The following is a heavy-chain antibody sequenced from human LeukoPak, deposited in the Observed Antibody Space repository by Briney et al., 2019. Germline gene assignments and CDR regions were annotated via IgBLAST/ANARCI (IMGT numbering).Heavy chain of an antibody. CDR2: IIPIFGTA. J-gene: IGHJ3*02. CDR1: GGTFSSYA. D-gene: IGHD1-26*01. V-gene: IGHV1-69*13. CDR3: ARLEGSYYLDDAFDI. Sequence: SVKVSCKASGGTFSSYAISWVRQAPGQGLEWMGGIIPIFGTANYAQKFQGRVTITADESTSTAYMEPSSLRSEDTAVYYCARLEGSYYLDDAFDIWGQGTMVTVSS.